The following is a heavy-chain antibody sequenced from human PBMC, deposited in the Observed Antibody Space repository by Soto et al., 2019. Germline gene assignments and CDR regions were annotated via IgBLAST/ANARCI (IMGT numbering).Heavy chain of an antibody. CDR1: GSTFGSYG. CDR3: AKYTYYYDSSGYYGLDY. Sequence: PGGSLRLSCAASGSTFGSYGMHWVRQAPGKGLEWVTHISYDGSNEHYTDSVKGRFTISRDNSKNTLYLQMNSLRAEDTAVYYCAKYTYYYDSSGYYGLDYWGQRTLVTVSS. V-gene: IGHV3-30*18. D-gene: IGHD3-22*01. CDR2: ISYDGSNE. J-gene: IGHJ4*02.